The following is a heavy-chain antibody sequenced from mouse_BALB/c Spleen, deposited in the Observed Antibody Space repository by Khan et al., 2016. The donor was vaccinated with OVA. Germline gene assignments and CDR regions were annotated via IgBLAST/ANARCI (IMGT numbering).Heavy chain of an antibody. CDR3: ARSLVDYHAMDY. CDR2: ISTGGHYT. CDR1: GFTFSTYA. Sequence: VELVESGGGLVKPGGSLKLSCSASGFTFSTYAMSWVRQTPEKRLECVATISTGGHYTFYPDSVKGRFTISRDNAKNTLYLQMSSLRSEDTAMYYCARSLVDYHAMDYWGQGTSVTVSS. J-gene: IGHJ4*01. V-gene: IGHV5-9-3*01. D-gene: IGHD2-2*01.